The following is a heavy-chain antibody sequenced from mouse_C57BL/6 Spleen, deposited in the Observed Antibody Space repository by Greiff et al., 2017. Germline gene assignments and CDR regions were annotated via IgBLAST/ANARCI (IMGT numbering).Heavy chain of an antibody. Sequence: LQQPGAELVRPGSSVKLSCKASGYTFTSYWMDWVKQRPGQGLEWIGNIYPSDSETHYNQKFKDKATLTVDKSSSTAYMQLSSLTSEDSAVYYCARSLYDYTWFAYWGQGTLVTVSA. CDR1: GYTFTSYW. CDR2: IYPSDSET. CDR3: ARSLYDYTWFAY. D-gene: IGHD2-4*01. V-gene: IGHV1-61*01. J-gene: IGHJ3*01.